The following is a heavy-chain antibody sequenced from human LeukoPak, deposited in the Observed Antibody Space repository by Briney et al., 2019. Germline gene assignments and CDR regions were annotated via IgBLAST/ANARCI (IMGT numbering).Heavy chain of an antibody. CDR2: ISYDGSYK. J-gene: IGHJ3*02. CDR1: GFTFSSYG. D-gene: IGHD3-22*01. V-gene: IGHV3-30*18. CDR3: AKDLYDSSGLDAFDI. Sequence: GGSLRLSCAASGFTFSSYGMHWVRQAPGKGLEWVAVISYDGSYKYYADSVKGRFTISRDNSKNTLYLQMNSLRAEDTAVYYCAKDLYDSSGLDAFDIWGQGTMVTVSS.